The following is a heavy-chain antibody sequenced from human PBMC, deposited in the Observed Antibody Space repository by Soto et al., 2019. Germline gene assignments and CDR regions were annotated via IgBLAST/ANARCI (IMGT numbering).Heavy chain of an antibody. Sequence: HGESLKISCKGSGYSFTSYWIGWVRQMPGKGLEWMGIIYPGDSDTRYSPSFQGQVTISADKSISTAYLQWSSLKASDTAMYYCATSSIAVAGHYYYYQYGMDVWGQGTTVTVSS. V-gene: IGHV5-51*01. J-gene: IGHJ6*02. CDR1: GYSFTSYW. CDR2: IYPGDSDT. D-gene: IGHD6-19*01. CDR3: ATSSIAVAGHYYYYQYGMDV.